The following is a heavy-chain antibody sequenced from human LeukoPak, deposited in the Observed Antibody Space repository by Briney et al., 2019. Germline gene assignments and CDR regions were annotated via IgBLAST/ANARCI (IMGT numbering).Heavy chain of an antibody. Sequence: SETLSLTSTVSGGSISSSDYYWGWIRQPPGKGLEWIGSIYYSGNTYYNPSLKSRVTISVDTSKNQFSLRLSFVTAADTAVYYCARYPTAMVSFDYWGQGTLVTVSS. CDR1: GGSISSSDYY. CDR3: ARYPTAMVSFDY. D-gene: IGHD5-18*01. CDR2: IYYSGNT. V-gene: IGHV4-39*01. J-gene: IGHJ4*02.